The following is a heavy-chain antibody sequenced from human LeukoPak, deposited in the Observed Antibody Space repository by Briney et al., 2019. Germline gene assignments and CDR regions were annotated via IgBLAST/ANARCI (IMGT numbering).Heavy chain of an antibody. D-gene: IGHD6-6*01. CDR1: GGSISSGGYS. V-gene: IGHV4-30-2*01. Sequence: PSQTLSLTCAVSGGSISSGGYSWSWIRQPPGKGLEWIGEINHSGSTNYNPSLKSRVTISVDTSKNQFSLKLSSVTAADTAVYYCARESSGTGAFDIWGQGTMVTVSS. CDR3: ARESSGTGAFDI. J-gene: IGHJ3*02. CDR2: INHSGST.